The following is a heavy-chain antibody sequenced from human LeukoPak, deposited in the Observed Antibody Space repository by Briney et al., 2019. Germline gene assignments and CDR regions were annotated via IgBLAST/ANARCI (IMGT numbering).Heavy chain of an antibody. CDR1: GYSFTNYW. CDR2: IFPDDSDT. Sequence: GESLKISCKGFGYSFTNYWIAWVRQMPGKGLEWMGIIFPDDSDTRYNPSFQGQVTISADKSLSTAYLQRSSLKASDTAIYYCARQILPVGSGSCDYWGQGTLVTVSA. CDR3: ARQILPVGSGSCDY. J-gene: IGHJ4*02. D-gene: IGHD3-10*01. V-gene: IGHV5-51*01.